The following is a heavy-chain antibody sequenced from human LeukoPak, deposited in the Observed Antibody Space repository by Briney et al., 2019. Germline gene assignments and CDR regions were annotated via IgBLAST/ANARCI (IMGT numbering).Heavy chain of an antibody. CDR3: ARYRHLGY. CDR1: GFTFSSYS. V-gene: IGHV3-48*04. J-gene: IGHJ4*02. Sequence: PGGSPRLSCVASGFTFSSYSMNWVRQAPGKGLEWVSHISITSDTIYYADSVKGRFTISRDNGKNSLYLQMNSLRAEDTAVYYCARYRHLGYWGQGTLVTVSS. CDR2: ISITSDTI.